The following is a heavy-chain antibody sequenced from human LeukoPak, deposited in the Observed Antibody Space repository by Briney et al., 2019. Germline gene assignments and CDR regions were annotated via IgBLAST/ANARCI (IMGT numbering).Heavy chain of an antibody. CDR1: GFTFSSYE. J-gene: IGHJ4*02. D-gene: IGHD1-26*01. V-gene: IGHV3-48*03. CDR2: ISSSGSTI. Sequence: GGSLRLSCAASGFTFSSYEMNWVRQAPGKGLEWVSYISSSGSTIYYADSVKGRFTISRDNAKNSLYLQVNSLRAEDTAVYYCARDTTPCDYWGQGTLVTVSS. CDR3: ARDTTPCDY.